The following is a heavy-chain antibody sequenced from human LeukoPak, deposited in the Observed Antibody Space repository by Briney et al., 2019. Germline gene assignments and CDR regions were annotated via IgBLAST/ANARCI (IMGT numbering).Heavy chain of an antibody. CDR1: GFTFSDYN. Sequence: GGSLRLSCAASGFTFSDYNMNGVRQAPGKGLEWISYIGIDSGNTNYADSVKGRFTISGDKAKNSLYLQMNSLRVEDTAVYYCARDYKYAFDNWGQGTLVTVSS. CDR3: ARDYKYAFDN. D-gene: IGHD5-24*01. CDR2: IGIDSGNT. J-gene: IGHJ4*02. V-gene: IGHV3-11*06.